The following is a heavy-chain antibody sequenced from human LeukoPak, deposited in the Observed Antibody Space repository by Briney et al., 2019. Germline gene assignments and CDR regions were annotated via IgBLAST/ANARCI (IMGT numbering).Heavy chain of an antibody. CDR3: ARDSEKDTVVVPAD. D-gene: IGHD2-2*01. CDR1: GYTFTSYG. J-gene: IGHJ4*02. CDR2: ISAYNGNT. Sequence: ASVKVSCKASGYTFTSYGISWVRQAPGQGLEWMGWISAYNGNTNYAQKLQGRVTMTTDTSTSTAYMELRRLRSDDTAVYYCARDSEKDTVVVPADWGQGTLVTVSS. V-gene: IGHV1-18*01.